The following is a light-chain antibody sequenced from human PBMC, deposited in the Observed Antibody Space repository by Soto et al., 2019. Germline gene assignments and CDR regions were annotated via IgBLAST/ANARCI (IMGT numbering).Light chain of an antibody. Sequence: QSALTQPPSVSGSPGQSVTISCSGTSTDVRSYNRVSWYQQPPGTTPKLIIYEVSKRPSGVPDRFAGSKSGNTASLTISGLHAEDEADYYCTSHTSSSTFFGGGTKLTVL. J-gene: IGLJ2*01. CDR1: STDVRSYNR. CDR3: TSHTSSSTF. CDR2: EVS. V-gene: IGLV2-18*02.